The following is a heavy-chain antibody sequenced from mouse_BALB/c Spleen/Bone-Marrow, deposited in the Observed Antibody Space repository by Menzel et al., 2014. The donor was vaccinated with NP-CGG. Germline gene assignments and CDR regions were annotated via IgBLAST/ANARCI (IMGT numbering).Heavy chain of an antibody. Sequence: EVKLEESGGGLVQPGGSLILSCAASGFDFSRYWMSWARQAPGKGQEWIGEINPGSSTINYTPSLKDKFIISRDNAKXTLHLQMSKVRSEDTALYYCARLGTYGYFAYWGQGTTLTVSS. CDR1: GFDFSRYW. V-gene: IGHV4-2*02. D-gene: IGHD1-1*01. CDR2: INPGSSTI. J-gene: IGHJ2*01. CDR3: ARLGTYGYFAY.